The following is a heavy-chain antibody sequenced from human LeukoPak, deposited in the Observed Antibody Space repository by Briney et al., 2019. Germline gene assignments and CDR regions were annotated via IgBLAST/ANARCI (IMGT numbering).Heavy chain of an antibody. J-gene: IGHJ4*02. CDR1: GRSFSGYY. Sequence: PSETLSLTCAVYGRSFSGYYWSWIRQPPGKGLEWIGEINHSGSTNYNPSLKSRVTISVDTSKNQFSLKLSSVTAADTAVYYCARAKRRAHFDYWGQGTLVTVSS. CDR2: INHSGST. V-gene: IGHV4-34*01. D-gene: IGHD4/OR15-4a*01. CDR3: ARAKRRAHFDY.